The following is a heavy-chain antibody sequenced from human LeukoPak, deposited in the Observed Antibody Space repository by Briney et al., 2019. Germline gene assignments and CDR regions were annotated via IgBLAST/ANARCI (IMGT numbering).Heavy chain of an antibody. CDR2: ISYDGSNK. V-gene: IGHV3-30*18. D-gene: IGHD2-15*01. Sequence: PGGSLRLSCVASEFTFSSYGMHWVRQAPCKGLEWVAVISYDGSNKYYADSVKGRFTISRDNSKNTLNLQMNSLRAEDSAVYYCAKDLFLGRFCSGGTCYPYDYWGQGTLVAVSS. J-gene: IGHJ4*02. CDR3: AKDLFLGRFCSGGTCYPYDY. CDR1: EFTFSSYG.